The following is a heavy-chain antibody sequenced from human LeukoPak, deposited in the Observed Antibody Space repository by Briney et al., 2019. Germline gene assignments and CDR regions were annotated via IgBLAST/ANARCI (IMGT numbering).Heavy chain of an antibody. CDR2: INHSGST. D-gene: IGHD5-12*01. CDR1: GGSFSGYY. V-gene: IGHV4-34*01. Sequence: SETLSLTCAVYGGSFSGYYWSWIRQPPGKGLEWIGEINHSGSTNYNPSLKSRVTISVDTSKNQFSLKLSSVTAADTAVYYCARDRREWLRSFDYWGQGTLVTVSS. CDR3: ARDRREWLRSFDY. J-gene: IGHJ4*02.